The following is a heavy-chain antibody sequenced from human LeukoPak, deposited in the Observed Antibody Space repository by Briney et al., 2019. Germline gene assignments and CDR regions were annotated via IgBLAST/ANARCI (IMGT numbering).Heavy chain of an antibody. CDR2: IHYGGST. D-gene: IGHD4-23*01. V-gene: IGHV4-39*01. Sequence: SETLSLTCTVSGGSISSTSYYWGWIRQPPGKGLEWLGSIHYGGSTYFNPSLKSRVTISVDTSKNQFSLKLSSVTAADTAVYYCASDTSTVVRFDYSGQGSLVTVSS. J-gene: IGHJ4*02. CDR3: ASDTSTVVRFDY. CDR1: GGSISSTSYY.